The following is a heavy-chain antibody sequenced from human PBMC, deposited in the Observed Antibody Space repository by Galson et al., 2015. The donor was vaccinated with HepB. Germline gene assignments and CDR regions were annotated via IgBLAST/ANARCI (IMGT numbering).Heavy chain of an antibody. Sequence: LSLTCSVSGVSVSSASYYWSWIRQPPGKGLEWIGEIYYSGATNYNPSLKSRVTTSVDRSRNQFSLRLSSVTAADTAVYYCEIYCRNGGCSGLGHYYGMDVWGQGTTVTVSS. CDR2: IYYSGAT. CDR1: GVSVSSASYY. V-gene: IGHV4-61*01. D-gene: IGHD2-15*01. J-gene: IGHJ6*02. CDR3: EIYCRNGGCSGLGHYYGMDV.